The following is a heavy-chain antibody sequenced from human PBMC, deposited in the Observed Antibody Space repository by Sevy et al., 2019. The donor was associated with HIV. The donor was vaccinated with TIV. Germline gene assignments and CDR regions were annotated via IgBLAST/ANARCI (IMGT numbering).Heavy chain of an antibody. Sequence: GGSLRLSCAASEFSFSRYAMHWVRQPPGKGLEWVALISHDGSNKYYAVSVKGRFSISRDNSKNTMSLQMNSLRAEDTALYYCAKSATGIVGVSYYYYGLDVWGQGTTVTVSS. V-gene: IGHV3-30-3*02. CDR3: AKSATGIVGVSYYYYGLDV. CDR2: ISHDGSNK. J-gene: IGHJ6*02. CDR1: EFSFSRYA. D-gene: IGHD1-26*01.